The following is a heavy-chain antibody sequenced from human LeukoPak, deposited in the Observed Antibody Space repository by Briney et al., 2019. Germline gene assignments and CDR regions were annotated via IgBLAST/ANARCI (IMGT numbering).Heavy chain of an antibody. CDR2: IYTSGST. J-gene: IGHJ4*02. CDR3: ARSAAYPFPLDY. D-gene: IGHD6-25*01. Sequence: PSETLSLTCTVSGGSISSYYWSWIRQPPGKGLEWIGYIYTSGSTNYNPSLKNRVTMSLDTSKNQFSLKLSSVTAADTAVYYCARSAAYPFPLDYWGQGTLVTVSS. V-gene: IGHV4-4*08. CDR1: GGSISSYY.